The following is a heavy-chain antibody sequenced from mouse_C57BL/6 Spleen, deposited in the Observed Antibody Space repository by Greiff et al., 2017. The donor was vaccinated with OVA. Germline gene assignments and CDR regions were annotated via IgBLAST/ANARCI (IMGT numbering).Heavy chain of an antibody. V-gene: IGHV6-3*01. J-gene: IGHJ3*01. CDR2: IRLKSDNYAT. CDR1: GFTFSNYW. CDR3: TSIYYGNYGWFAY. D-gene: IGHD2-1*01. Sequence: EVKLVESGGGLVQPGGSMKLSCVASGFTFSNYWMNWVRQSPEKGLEWVAQIRLKSDNYATHYAESVKGRFTISRDDSKSSVYLQMINLRAEDTGIYYCTSIYYGNYGWFAYWGQGTLVTVSA.